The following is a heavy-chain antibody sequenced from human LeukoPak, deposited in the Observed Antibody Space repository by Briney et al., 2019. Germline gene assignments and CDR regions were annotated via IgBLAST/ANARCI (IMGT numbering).Heavy chain of an antibody. D-gene: IGHD1-26*01. CDR1: GGSISSYY. CDR3: SRESGPFSPFGF. Sequence: SETLSLTCTVSGGSISSYYWSWIRQPAGKGLEWIGRIYISGSTSYNPSLKSRVTMSVDTSKNQFSLNLTSVTAADTAVYYCSRESGPFSPFGFWGQGTLVTVSS. V-gene: IGHV4-4*07. J-gene: IGHJ4*02. CDR2: IYISGST.